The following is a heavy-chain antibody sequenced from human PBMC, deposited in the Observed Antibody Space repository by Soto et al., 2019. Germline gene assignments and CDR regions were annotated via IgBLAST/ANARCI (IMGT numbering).Heavy chain of an antibody. J-gene: IGHJ5*02. V-gene: IGHV4-4*07. CDR3: ARDAYGILTGYPSAYNWFDP. CDR1: GGSISSYY. CDR2: IYTSGST. D-gene: IGHD3-9*01. Sequence: PSETLSLTCTVSGGSISSYYWSWIRQPAGKGLEWIGRIYTSGSTNYNPSLKSRVTMSVDTSKNQFSLKLSSVTAADTAVYYCARDAYGILTGYPSAYNWFDPWGQGTLVTVSS.